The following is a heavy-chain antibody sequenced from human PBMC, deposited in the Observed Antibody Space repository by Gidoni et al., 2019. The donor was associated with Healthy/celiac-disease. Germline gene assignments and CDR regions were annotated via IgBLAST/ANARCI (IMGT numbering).Heavy chain of an antibody. D-gene: IGHD1-7*01. Sequence: QVQLVESGGGLVKPGGSLRLSCAASGFTFRDSYRSWIRQAPGKGLGWVSYISSSGSTIYYADSVKGRFTISRDNAKNSLFLQMNSLRAEDTAGYYCARDPLRYNWNYEGYWGQGTLVTVSS. J-gene: IGHJ4*02. V-gene: IGHV3-11*01. CDR2: ISSSGSTI. CDR3: ARDPLRYNWNYEGY. CDR1: GFTFRDSY.